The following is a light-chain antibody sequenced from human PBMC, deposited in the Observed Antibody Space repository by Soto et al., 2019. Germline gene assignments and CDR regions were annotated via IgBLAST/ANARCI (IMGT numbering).Light chain of an antibody. CDR1: SSNIGSNY. J-gene: IGLJ3*02. V-gene: IGLV1-47*02. CDR2: SND. CDR3: AAWDDTLGGV. Sequence: QLVLTQPPSASGTPGQTVTISCSGGSSNIGSNYVYWYQQLSGTAPRLIIYSNDQRSSGVPDRFSGSRSGTSASLAISGLRSEDEADYYCAAWDDTLGGVFGGGTKVTVL.